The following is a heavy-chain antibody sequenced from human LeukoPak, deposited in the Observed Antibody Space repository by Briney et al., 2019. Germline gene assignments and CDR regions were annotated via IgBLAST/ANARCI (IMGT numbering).Heavy chain of an antibody. D-gene: IGHD3-22*01. CDR1: GFTFSRYW. CDR2: IHQDGSEK. CDR3: ARERPDSSGYPPDAFDI. Sequence: GGSLRLSCTASGFTFSRYWMSWVRQAPGKGLEWVANIHQDGSEKYYVDSVKGRFSISRDNAKSSLFLQMNSLRAEDTAVYYCARERPDSSGYPPDAFDIWGQGTMVTVSS. V-gene: IGHV3-7*01. J-gene: IGHJ3*02.